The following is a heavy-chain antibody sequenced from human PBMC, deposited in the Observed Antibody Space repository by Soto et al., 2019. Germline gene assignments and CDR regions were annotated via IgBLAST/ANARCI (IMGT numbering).Heavy chain of an antibody. D-gene: IGHD3-3*01. CDR2: ISSSSSYI. Sequence: GGSLRLSCAASGFTFSSYSMNWFRQAPGKGLEWVSSISSSSSYIYYADSVKGRFTISRDNAKNSLYLQMNSLRAEDTAVYYCARVESYDFWSGYYTTFGMDVWGQGTTVTVSS. J-gene: IGHJ6*02. CDR3: ARVESYDFWSGYYTTFGMDV. V-gene: IGHV3-21*01. CDR1: GFTFSSYS.